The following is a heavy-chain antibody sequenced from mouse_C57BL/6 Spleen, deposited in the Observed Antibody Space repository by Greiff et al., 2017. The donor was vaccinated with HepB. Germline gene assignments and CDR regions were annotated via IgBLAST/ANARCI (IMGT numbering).Heavy chain of an antibody. D-gene: IGHD1-1*01. CDR1: GFNIKDDY. Sequence: EVQVVESGAELVRPGASVKLSCTASGFNIKDDYMHWVKQRPEQGLEWIGWIDPENGDTEYASKFQGKATITADTSSNTASLPLSSLTSEDTAVYYCTAYGSSHYFDYWGQGTTLTVSS. CDR3: TAYGSSHYFDY. V-gene: IGHV14-4*01. J-gene: IGHJ2*01. CDR2: IDPENGDT.